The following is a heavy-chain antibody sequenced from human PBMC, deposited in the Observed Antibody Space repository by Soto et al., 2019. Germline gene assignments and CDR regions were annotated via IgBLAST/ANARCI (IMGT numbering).Heavy chain of an antibody. CDR3: ARVESEGYCSGGSCLHFDY. CDR1: GFTFSSYA. CDR2: ISYDGSNK. Sequence: PGGSLRLSCAASGFTFSSYAMHWVRQAPGKGLEWVAVISYDGSNKYYADSVKGRFTISRDNSKNTLYLQMNSLRAEDTAVYYCARVESEGYCSGGSCLHFDYWGQGTLVTVSS. D-gene: IGHD2-15*01. V-gene: IGHV3-30-3*01. J-gene: IGHJ4*02.